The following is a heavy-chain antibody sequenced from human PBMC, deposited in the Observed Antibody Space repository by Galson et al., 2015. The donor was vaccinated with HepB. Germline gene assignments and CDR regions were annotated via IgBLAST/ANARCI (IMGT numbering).Heavy chain of an antibody. CDR1: GSTFTGYY. CDR2: INPNSGGT. D-gene: IGHD1-26*01. V-gene: IGHV1-2*02. CDR3: ARGGVGATLPFDY. Sequence: SVTVSCKASGSTFTGYYMHWVRQAPGQGLEWMGWINPNSGGTNYAQKFQGRVTMTRDTSISTAYMELNRLRSDDTAVYYCARGGVGATLPFDYWGQGTLVTVSS. J-gene: IGHJ4*02.